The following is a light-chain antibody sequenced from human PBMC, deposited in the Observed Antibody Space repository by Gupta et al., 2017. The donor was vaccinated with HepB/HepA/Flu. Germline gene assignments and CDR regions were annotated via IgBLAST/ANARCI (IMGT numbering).Light chain of an antibody. J-gene: IGKJ4*01. CDR2: SAS. CDR3: QQLSSYPLT. Sequence: DIQLTQSPSVLSASVGDRVTITCRASQGIDTYLVWYQQKPGKAPKVLIFSASTLQNGVPSRFSGSGSGTEFILTINNLQPEDFATYYCQQLSSYPLTFGGGTKVEI. V-gene: IGKV1-9*01. CDR1: QGIDTY.